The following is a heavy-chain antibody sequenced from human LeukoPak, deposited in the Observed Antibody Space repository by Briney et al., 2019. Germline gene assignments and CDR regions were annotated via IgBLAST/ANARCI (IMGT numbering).Heavy chain of an antibody. J-gene: IGHJ4*02. CDR3: ARDGFVGAADY. Sequence: GGSLRLSCAASEFIFSGYWMNWVRQAPGKGLEWVANIKQDGSEKQYVDSVRGRFTISRDNAKNSLYLQMNSLRVEDTAVYYCARDGFVGAADYWGQGTLVIVSS. D-gene: IGHD6-13*01. CDR1: EFIFSGYW. CDR2: IKQDGSEK. V-gene: IGHV3-7*01.